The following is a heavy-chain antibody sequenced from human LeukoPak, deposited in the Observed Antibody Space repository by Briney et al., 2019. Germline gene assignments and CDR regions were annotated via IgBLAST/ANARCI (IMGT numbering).Heavy chain of an antibody. CDR3: ARDRVGSGWPRPFYFEF. Sequence: ASVRVSCKPSGYTLTDCYLHWVRPAPGQALEWMGWISPNTGATVYAQNFQDRATMSRDTSIDTAYMDLSSLRSDDTAVYYCARDRVGSGWPRPFYFEFWGQGTLVTVSS. D-gene: IGHD6-19*01. J-gene: IGHJ4*02. CDR2: ISPNTGAT. V-gene: IGHV1-2*02. CDR1: GYTLTDCY.